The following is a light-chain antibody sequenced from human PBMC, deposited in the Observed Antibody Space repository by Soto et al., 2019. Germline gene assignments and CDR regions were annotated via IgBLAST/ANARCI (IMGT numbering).Light chain of an antibody. Sequence: ETVMTQSPATLSVSPGEGVTLSCRASESVSTYLAWYQQKPGQAPRLLSYGASARATGIPDRFSGSGSGTEFTLIISNLQPEDFALYYCHQYLNWPQAFGQGTKVEIK. CDR2: GAS. CDR3: HQYLNWPQA. J-gene: IGKJ1*01. V-gene: IGKV3-15*01. CDR1: ESVSTY.